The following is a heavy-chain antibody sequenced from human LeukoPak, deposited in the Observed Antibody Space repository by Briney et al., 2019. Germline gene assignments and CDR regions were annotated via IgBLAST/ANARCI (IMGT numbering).Heavy chain of an antibody. CDR3: AREGRYCSGGSCYSFAFDI. CDR1: GYTFTVYY. CDR2: INPNSGGT. D-gene: IGHD2-15*01. V-gene: IGHV1-2*06. J-gene: IGHJ3*02. Sequence: ASVKVSCKASGYTFTVYYMHWVRQAPGQGLEWMGRINPNSGGTNYAQKFQGRVTMTRDTSISTAYMELSRLRSDDTAVYYCAREGRYCSGGSCYSFAFDIWGQGTMVTVSS.